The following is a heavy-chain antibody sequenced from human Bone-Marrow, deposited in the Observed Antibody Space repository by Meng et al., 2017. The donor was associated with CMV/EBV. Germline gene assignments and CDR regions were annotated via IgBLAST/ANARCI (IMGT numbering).Heavy chain of an antibody. Sequence: SETLSLTCTVSGGSISSSSYYWGWIRQPPGKGLEWIGSIYYSGSTYYNPSLKSRVTISVDTSKNQFSLKLSSVTAADTAVYYCAIKIAAAGSIVWGQGTLVTVSS. D-gene: IGHD6-13*01. CDR1: GGSISSSSYY. CDR3: AIKIAAAGSIV. V-gene: IGHV4-39*07. J-gene: IGHJ4*02. CDR2: IYYSGST.